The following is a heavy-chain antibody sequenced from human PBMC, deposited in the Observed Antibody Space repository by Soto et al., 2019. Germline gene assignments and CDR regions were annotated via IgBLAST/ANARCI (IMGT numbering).Heavy chain of an antibody. CDR1: GCSISSGGYY. D-gene: IGHD1-26*01. CDR2: IYYSGST. Sequence: PSETLSLTFTVSGCSISSGGYYLSWIRQHPGKGMEWIVYIYYSGSTYYSPSLKSRVTISVDTSKNQFSLKLSSVTAADTAVYYCARLVGSYDAFDIWGQGTMVTVSS. J-gene: IGHJ3*02. V-gene: IGHV4-31*03. CDR3: ARLVGSYDAFDI.